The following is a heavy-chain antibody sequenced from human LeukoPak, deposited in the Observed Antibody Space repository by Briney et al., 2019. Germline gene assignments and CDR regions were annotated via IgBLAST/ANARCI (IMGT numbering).Heavy chain of an antibody. D-gene: IGHD2-15*01. V-gene: IGHV4-59*12. J-gene: IGHJ5*02. CDR1: GASISSYY. CDR3: ARGGAYCSGGSCYSGRWFDP. CDR2: IYYSGST. Sequence: PSETLSLTCTVSGASISSYYWSWIRQPPGKGLEWIGYIYYSGSTNYNPSLKSRVAISVDTSKNQFSLKLSSVTAADTAVYYCARGGAYCSGGSCYSGRWFDPWGQGTLVTVSS.